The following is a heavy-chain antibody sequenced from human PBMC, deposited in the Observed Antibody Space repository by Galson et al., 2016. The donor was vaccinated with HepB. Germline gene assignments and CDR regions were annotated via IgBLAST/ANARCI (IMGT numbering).Heavy chain of an antibody. D-gene: IGHD3-9*01. J-gene: IGHJ4*02. V-gene: IGHV4-59*08. Sequence: SETLSLTCTVSGGSISSYYWSWIRQPPGKRLGWVGCISYTGSTIYNPSLKSRVTISVDTSKNQSSLKLSSVTAADTAVYYCARHTPGDDILGRVFDYWGQGTLVTVSS. CDR3: ARHTPGDDILGRVFDY. CDR2: ISYTGST. CDR1: GGSISSYY.